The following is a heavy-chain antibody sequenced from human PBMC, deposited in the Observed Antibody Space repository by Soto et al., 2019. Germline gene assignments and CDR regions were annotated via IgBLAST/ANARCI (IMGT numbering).Heavy chain of an antibody. CDR2: IIPIFGTA. Sequence: QVQLVQSGAEVKKPGSSVKVSCKASGGTFSSYAISWVRQAPGQGLEWMGGIIPIFGTANYAQKFQGRVTITADESTSTAYMELSSLRSEDTAVYYCASPGTNGVPYYYSYGMDVWGQGTTVTVSS. D-gene: IGHD2-8*01. V-gene: IGHV1-69*01. J-gene: IGHJ6*02. CDR3: ASPGTNGVPYYYSYGMDV. CDR1: GGTFSSYA.